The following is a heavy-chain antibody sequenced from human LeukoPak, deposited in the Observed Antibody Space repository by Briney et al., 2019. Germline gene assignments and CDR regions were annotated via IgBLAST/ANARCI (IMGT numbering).Heavy chain of an antibody. D-gene: IGHD1-26*01. CDR2: IRFDGSSK. CDR1: GFSFSDYA. J-gene: IGHJ4*02. V-gene: IGHV3-30*02. Sequence: PGGSLRLSCGASGFSFSDYAMHWVRQAPGKGLEWVAFIRFDGSSKDYADSVKGRFTISRVNSKNTLFLQMNSLRPEDTGVYFCAKPSGNCVDYWGQGTLVTVSS. CDR3: AKPSGNCVDY.